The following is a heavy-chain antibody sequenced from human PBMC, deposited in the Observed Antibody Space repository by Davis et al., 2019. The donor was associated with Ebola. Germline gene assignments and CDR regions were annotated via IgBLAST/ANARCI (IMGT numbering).Heavy chain of an antibody. Sequence: GESLKISCAASGFTFSSYAMHWVRQAPGKGLEWVAVISYDGSNKYYADSVKGRFTISRDNSKNTLYLQMNSLRAEDTAVYYCARDQNCSSTSCYEDAFDIWGQGTMVTVSS. J-gene: IGHJ3*02. CDR1: GFTFSSYA. CDR2: ISYDGSNK. CDR3: ARDQNCSSTSCYEDAFDI. D-gene: IGHD2-2*01. V-gene: IGHV3-30-3*01.